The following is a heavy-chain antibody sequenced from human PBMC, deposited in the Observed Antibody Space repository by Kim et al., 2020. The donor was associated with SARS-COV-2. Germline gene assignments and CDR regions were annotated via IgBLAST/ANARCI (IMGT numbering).Heavy chain of an antibody. J-gene: IGHJ4*02. CDR2: INPNSGGT. D-gene: IGHD5-12*01. Sequence: ASVKVSCKASGYTFTGYYMHWVRQAPGQGLEWMGRINPNSGGTNYAQKFQGRVTMTRDTSISTAYMELSRLRSDDTAVYYCARDLGNSGYGYDYWGQGTLVTVSS. CDR3: ARDLGNSGYGYDY. CDR1: GYTFTGYY. V-gene: IGHV1-2*06.